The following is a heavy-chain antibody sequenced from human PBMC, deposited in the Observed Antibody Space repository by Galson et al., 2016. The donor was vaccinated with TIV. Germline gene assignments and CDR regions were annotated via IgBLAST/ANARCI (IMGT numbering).Heavy chain of an antibody. CDR1: GFTFSSYV. CDR2: ISYDGSIE. Sequence: SLRLSCAASGFTFSSYVMHWVRQAPGKGLEWVAVISYDGSIENYADSLKGRFTISRDNSENTLYLQMHSLRAEDTAVYYCARDGSKVLRFLEWLFHLDYWGQGTLVTVSS. J-gene: IGHJ4*02. V-gene: IGHV3-30*04. D-gene: IGHD3-3*01. CDR3: ARDGSKVLRFLEWLFHLDY.